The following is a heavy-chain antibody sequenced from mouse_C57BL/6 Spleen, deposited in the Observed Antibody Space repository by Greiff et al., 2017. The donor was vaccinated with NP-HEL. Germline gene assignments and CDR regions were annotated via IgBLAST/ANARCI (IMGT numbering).Heavy chain of an antibody. J-gene: IGHJ2*01. CDR2: INPSTGGT. CDR3: ARRETAQATHFDY. V-gene: IGHV1-42*01. D-gene: IGHD3-2*02. CDR1: GYSFTGYY. Sequence: EVQLQESGPELVKPGASVKISCKASGYSFTGYYMNWVKQSPEKSLEWIGEINPSTGGTTYNQKFKAKATLTVDKSSSTAYMQLKSLTSEDSAVYYCARRETAQATHFDYWGQGTTLTVSS.